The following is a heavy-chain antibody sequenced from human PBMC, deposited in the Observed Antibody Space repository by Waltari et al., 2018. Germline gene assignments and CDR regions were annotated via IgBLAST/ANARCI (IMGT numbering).Heavy chain of an antibody. Sequence: QVQLVESGGGVVQPGRSLRLSCAASGFTFSSYGMPWVRQAPGKGLEWVAVIWYDGSNKYYADSVKGRFTISRDNSKNTLYLQMNSLRAEDTAVYYCARGGGDYDILRYWGQGTLVTVSS. V-gene: IGHV3-33*01. CDR1: GFTFSSYG. CDR3: ARGGGDYDILRY. D-gene: IGHD3-9*01. CDR2: IWYDGSNK. J-gene: IGHJ4*02.